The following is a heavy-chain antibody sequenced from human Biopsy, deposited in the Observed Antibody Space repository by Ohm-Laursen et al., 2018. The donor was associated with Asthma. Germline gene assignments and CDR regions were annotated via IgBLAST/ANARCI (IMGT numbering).Heavy chain of an antibody. Sequence: GTLSLTCVAYGGSFSSNYWSWIRQPPGQRLEFIGYIYTSGSTNYNPSLKSRVTISADTSMNQFSLKLSSVTAADTAVYYCAREVVSSGFYFDSWGQGTLVTVSS. V-gene: IGHV4-59*01. CDR2: IYTSGST. J-gene: IGHJ4*02. CDR3: AREVVSSGFYFDS. D-gene: IGHD3-22*01. CDR1: GGSFSSNY.